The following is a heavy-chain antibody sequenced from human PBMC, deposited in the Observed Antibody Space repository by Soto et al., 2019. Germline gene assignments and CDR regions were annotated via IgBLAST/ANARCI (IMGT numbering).Heavy chain of an antibody. CDR1: GFTLSSYA. Sequence: QVQLVESGGGVVQPGRSLRLSCAASGFTLSSYAMHWVRQAPGKGLEWVAVISYDGSNKYYADSVKGRFTISRDNSKNTLYLQMNSLRAEDTAVYYCARGSRAYCGGDCYSFLDYWGQGTLVTVSS. CDR2: ISYDGSNK. CDR3: ARGSRAYCGGDCYSFLDY. V-gene: IGHV3-30-3*01. J-gene: IGHJ4*02. D-gene: IGHD2-21*02.